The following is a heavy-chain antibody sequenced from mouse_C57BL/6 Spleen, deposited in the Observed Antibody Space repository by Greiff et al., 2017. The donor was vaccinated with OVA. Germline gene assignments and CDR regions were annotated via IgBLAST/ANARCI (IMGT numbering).Heavy chain of an antibody. D-gene: IGHD2-5*01. Sequence: QVQLQQSGAELVRPGASVTLSCKASGYTFTDYEMHWVKQTPVHGLEWIGAIDPETGGTAYNQKFKGKAILTADKSSSTAYMELRSLTSEDSAVYYSTRSSNGDYAMDYWGQGTSVTVSS. CDR3: TRSSNGDYAMDY. CDR1: GYTFTDYE. J-gene: IGHJ4*01. CDR2: IDPETGGT. V-gene: IGHV1-15*01.